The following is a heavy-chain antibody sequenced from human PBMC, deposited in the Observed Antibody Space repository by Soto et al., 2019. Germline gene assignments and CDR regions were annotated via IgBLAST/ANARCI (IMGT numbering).Heavy chain of an antibody. CDR1: GFTFSDYY. Sequence: QVQLVESGGGLVKPGGCLRLSCAASGFTFSDYYMSWIRQAPGKGLEWVSYISSSGSDTNYADSVKGRFTVSRDNAKHPLYLQMNSLRAEDTAVYYCARSLRGYSGYSGYWGQGTLVTVSS. V-gene: IGHV3-11*05. D-gene: IGHD5-12*01. J-gene: IGHJ4*02. CDR2: ISSSGSDT. CDR3: ARSLRGYSGYSGY.